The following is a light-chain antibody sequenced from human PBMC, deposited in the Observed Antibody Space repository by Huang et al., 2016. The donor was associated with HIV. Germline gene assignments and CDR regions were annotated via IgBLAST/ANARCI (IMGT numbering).Light chain of an antibody. CDR3: QQYYSTPPT. CDR1: QSVLYSSNNKNY. J-gene: IGKJ4*01. Sequence: DIVMTQSPDSLAVSLGERATINCKSSQSVLYSSNNKNYLAWYQQKPGQPPKLLIYWASTRDSGVPERFSGSGSGTDFTRTISSLQAGDVAVYYCQQYYSTPPTFGGGTKVEIK. CDR2: WAS. V-gene: IGKV4-1*01.